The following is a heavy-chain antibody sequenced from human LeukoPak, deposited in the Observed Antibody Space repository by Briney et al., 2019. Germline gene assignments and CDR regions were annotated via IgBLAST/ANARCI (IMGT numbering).Heavy chain of an antibody. J-gene: IGHJ4*02. CDR2: ISSSGSTI. Sequence: PGGSLRLSCAASGLSFSTYAMSWVRQGPGKGLEWVSYISSSGSTIYYADSVKGRFTISRDNAKNSLYLQMNSLRAEDTAVYYCARGRYYYDSSGYPDYWGQGTLVTVSS. CDR3: ARGRYYYDSSGYPDY. CDR1: GLSFSTYA. D-gene: IGHD3-22*01. V-gene: IGHV3-11*04.